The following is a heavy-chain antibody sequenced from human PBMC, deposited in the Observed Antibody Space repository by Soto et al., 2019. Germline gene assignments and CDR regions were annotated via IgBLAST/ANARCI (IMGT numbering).Heavy chain of an antibody. D-gene: IGHD3-3*01. Sequence: SETLSLTCTVSGGSISSYYWSWIRQPPGKGLEWIGYIYYSGSTNYNPSLKSRVTISVDTSKNQFSLKLSSVTAADTAVYYCARDLPLRGTEWPGAFDIWGQGTMVTVSS. J-gene: IGHJ3*02. V-gene: IGHV4-59*01. CDR3: ARDLPLRGTEWPGAFDI. CDR2: IYYSGST. CDR1: GGSISSYY.